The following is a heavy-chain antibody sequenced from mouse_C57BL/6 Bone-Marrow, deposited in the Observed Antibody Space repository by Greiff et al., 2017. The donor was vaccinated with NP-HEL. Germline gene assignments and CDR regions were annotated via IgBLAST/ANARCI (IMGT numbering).Heavy chain of an antibody. D-gene: IGHD1-1*01. CDR1: GYTFTSYW. V-gene: IGHV1-69*01. CDR2: IDPSDSYT. Sequence: VQLQQPGAELVMPGASVKLSCKASGYTFTSYWMHWVKQRPGQGLEWIGEIDPSDSYTNYNQKFKGKSTLTVHKSSSTAYMQLSSLTSEDSAVYYCARRGDGSSFYWYFDVWGTGTTVTVSS. CDR3: ARRGDGSSFYWYFDV. J-gene: IGHJ1*03.